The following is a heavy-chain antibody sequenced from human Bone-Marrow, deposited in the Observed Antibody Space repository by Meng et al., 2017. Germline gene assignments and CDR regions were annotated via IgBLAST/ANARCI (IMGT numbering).Heavy chain of an antibody. J-gene: IGHJ4*01. CDR2: MKSNVDGGKV. CDR3: SGHVDY. CDR1: GFTVSNAW. V-gene: IGHV3-15*01. Sequence: EVQLVASEGGLVQPGVSLRLSCAASGFTVSNAWMTWVRQAPVKGLEWIGRMKSNVDGGKVDYAAAVKGRFFISRDDSENTFYLQMNSLKTEDTDVYYCSGHVDYWGHGTLVTVSS.